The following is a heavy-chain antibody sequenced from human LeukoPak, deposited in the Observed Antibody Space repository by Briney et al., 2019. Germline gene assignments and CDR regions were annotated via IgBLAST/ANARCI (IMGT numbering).Heavy chain of an antibody. D-gene: IGHD1-26*01. CDR3: AKDRAGGSGSFFDY. CDR1: GFTFDDYA. J-gene: IGHJ4*02. CDR2: ISWNSGSI. V-gene: IGHV3-9*01. Sequence: GGSLRLSCAASGFTFDDYAMHWVRQAPGKGLEWVSGISWNSGSIGYADSVKGRFTISRANAKNSLYLQVNSLRAEDTALYYCAKDRAGGSGSFFDYWGQGTLVTVSS.